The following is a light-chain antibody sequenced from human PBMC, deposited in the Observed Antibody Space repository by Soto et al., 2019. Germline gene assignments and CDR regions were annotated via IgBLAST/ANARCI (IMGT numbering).Light chain of an antibody. V-gene: IGKV3-20*01. Sequence: EIVLTQSPGTLSLSPGERATLSCRASQSVSSGYLAWYQQKPGQAPRLLIYGASIRATGIPDRFSGSGSGTDFTLTISRLEPEDFAVYYCQPYGSSPGTFGQGTKVEIK. CDR3: QPYGSSPGT. CDR2: GAS. J-gene: IGKJ1*01. CDR1: QSVSSGY.